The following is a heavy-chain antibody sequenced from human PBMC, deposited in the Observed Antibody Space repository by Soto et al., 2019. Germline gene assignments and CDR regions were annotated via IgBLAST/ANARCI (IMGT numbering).Heavy chain of an antibody. D-gene: IGHD1-20*01. J-gene: IGHJ6*03. CDR2: ISVHSGNT. CDR3: AREMGLNWSLPPRYYYHMDV. V-gene: IGHV1-18*01. CDR1: GSTFSSDA. Sequence: QVQLVQSGAEVKKPGASVKVACEASGSTFSSDAIIWVRQAPGQGLEWVGWISVHSGNTKYAQNFQGRVTMTADISTSTAYMELRNLISDDTAVSYCAREMGLNWSLPPRYYYHMDVWGKGTTVTVSS.